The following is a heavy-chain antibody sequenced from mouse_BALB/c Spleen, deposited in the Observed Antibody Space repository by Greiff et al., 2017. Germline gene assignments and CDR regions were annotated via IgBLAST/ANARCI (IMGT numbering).Heavy chain of an antibody. CDR2: ISSGGST. CDR3: ARGGGYGKDFDY. Sequence: DVQLVESGGGLVKPGGSLKLSCAASGFTFSSYAMSWVRQTPEKRLEWVASISSGGSTYYPDSVKGRFTISRDNARNILYLQMSSLRSEDTAMYYCARGGGYGKDFDYWGQGTTLTVSS. J-gene: IGHJ2*01. V-gene: IGHV5-6-5*01. D-gene: IGHD2-10*02. CDR1: GFTFSSYA.